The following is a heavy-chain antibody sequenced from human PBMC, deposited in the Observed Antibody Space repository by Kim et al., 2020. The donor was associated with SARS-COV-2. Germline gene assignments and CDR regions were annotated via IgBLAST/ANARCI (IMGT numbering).Heavy chain of an antibody. CDR3: ARGGPGGGYYDSSGSPRYYYYYYMDV. J-gene: IGHJ6*03. D-gene: IGHD3-22*01. CDR1: GYTFTGYY. Sequence: ASVKVSCKASGYTFTGYYMHWVRQAPGQGLEWMGRINPNSGGTNYAQKFQGRVTMTRDTSISTAYMELSRLRSDDTAVYYCARGGPGGGYYDSSGSPRYYYYYYMDVWGKGTTVTVSS. CDR2: INPNSGGT. V-gene: IGHV1-2*06.